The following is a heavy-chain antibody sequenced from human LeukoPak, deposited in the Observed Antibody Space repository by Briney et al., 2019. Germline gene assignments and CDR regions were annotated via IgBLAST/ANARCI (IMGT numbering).Heavy chain of an antibody. J-gene: IGHJ4*02. CDR2: INPSGGST. CDR1: GYTFTSYY. Sequence: ASVKVFRNASGYTFTSYYMHWVRQAPGQGLEWMGIINPSGGSTSYAQKFQGRVTMTRDMYTSTVYTELSSLRSEDTAVYYCAREQYCSGGSCYLYLGYWGQGTLVTVSS. CDR3: AREQYCSGGSCYLYLGY. D-gene: IGHD2-15*01. V-gene: IGHV1-46*01.